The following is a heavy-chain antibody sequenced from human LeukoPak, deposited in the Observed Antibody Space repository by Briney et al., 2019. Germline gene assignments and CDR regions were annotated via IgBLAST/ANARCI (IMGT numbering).Heavy chain of an antibody. V-gene: IGHV1-2*02. Sequence: ASVKVSCMASGYTFTGYYMHWVRQAPGQGLEWMGWINPNSGGTNYAQKFQGRVTMTRDTSISTAYMELSWLRSDDTAVYYCARRFYDSSGYYFFDYWGQGTLVTVSS. CDR2: INPNSGGT. CDR1: GYTFTGYY. J-gene: IGHJ4*02. CDR3: ARRFYDSSGYYFFDY. D-gene: IGHD3-22*01.